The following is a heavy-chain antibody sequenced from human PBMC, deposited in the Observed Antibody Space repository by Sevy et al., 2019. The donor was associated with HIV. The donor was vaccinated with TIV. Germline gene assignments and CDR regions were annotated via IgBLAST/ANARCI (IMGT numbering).Heavy chain of an antibody. CDR3: GRPKGKWIKSGFYV. V-gene: IGHV4-39*01. Sequence: SETLSLTCTVSGDSIIRNYYWGWIRQPPGKGLEWIGNIYYSGSTSTGSTSYNPTLKSRVTISVDTSKKPLSLNPRSGTAADTAVYYCGRPKGKWIKSGFYVWGQGALVTVSS. CDR1: GDSIIRNYY. D-gene: IGHD5-12*01. J-gene: IGHJ1*01. CDR2: IYYSGSTSTGST.